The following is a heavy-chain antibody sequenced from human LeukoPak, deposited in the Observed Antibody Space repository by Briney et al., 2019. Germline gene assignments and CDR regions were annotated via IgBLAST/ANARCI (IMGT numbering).Heavy chain of an antibody. Sequence: GGSLRLSCAASGFTFSSYAMHWVRQAPGKGLEWVAVISYDGSNKYYADSVKGRFTISRDNSKDTVYLQMNSLRVEDTAVYFCARDEGTGWYVGLYWGQGTLVTVSS. CDR2: ISYDGSNK. V-gene: IGHV3-30-3*01. D-gene: IGHD6-19*01. CDR1: GFTFSSYA. J-gene: IGHJ4*02. CDR3: ARDEGTGWYVGLY.